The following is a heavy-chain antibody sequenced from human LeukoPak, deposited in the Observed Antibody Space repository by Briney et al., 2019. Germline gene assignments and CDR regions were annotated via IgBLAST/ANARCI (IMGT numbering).Heavy chain of an antibody. J-gene: IGHJ3*02. D-gene: IGHD3-22*01. CDR1: GGSISNFY. V-gene: IGHV4-59*12. Sequence: SETLSLTCTVSGGSISNFYWSWIRQPPGKGLEWIGYIYYSGSTNYNPSLKSRVTISLDTSRNQFSLKLNSVTAADTAVYYCAKSNGYGLIDIWGQGTMVTVSS. CDR2: IYYSGST. CDR3: AKSNGYGLIDI.